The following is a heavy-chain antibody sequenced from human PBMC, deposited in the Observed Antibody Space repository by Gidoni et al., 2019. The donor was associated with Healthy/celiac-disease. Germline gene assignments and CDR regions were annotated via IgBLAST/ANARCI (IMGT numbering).Heavy chain of an antibody. Sequence: EVQLLESGGGLVQPGGSLRLSCAASGFTFSRYAMRWVRPAPGKGLGCVSAISGSGGSTYYADSVKGRFTISRDNSKNTLYLQMNSLRAEDTAVYYCAKDLNPPAAIITMVRGVILLGFDYWGQGTLVTVSS. J-gene: IGHJ4*02. V-gene: IGHV3-23*01. CDR3: AKDLNPPAAIITMVRGVILLGFDY. D-gene: IGHD3-10*01. CDR1: GFTFSRYA. CDR2: ISGSGGST.